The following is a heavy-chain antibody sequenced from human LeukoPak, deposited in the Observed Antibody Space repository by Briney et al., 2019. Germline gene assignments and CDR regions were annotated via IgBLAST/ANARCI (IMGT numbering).Heavy chain of an antibody. D-gene: IGHD3-22*01. V-gene: IGHV3-15*01. CDR2: IKSKTDGGTT. CDR3: TTDGTMIVVVPIDAFDI. J-gene: IGHJ3*02. CDR1: GFTFSSYS. Sequence: PGGSLRLSCAASGFTFSSYSMNWVRQAPGKGLEWVGRIKSKTDGGTTDYAVPVKGRFTISRDDSKNTLYLQMNSLKTEDTAVYYCTTDGTMIVVVPIDAFDIWGQGTMVTVSS.